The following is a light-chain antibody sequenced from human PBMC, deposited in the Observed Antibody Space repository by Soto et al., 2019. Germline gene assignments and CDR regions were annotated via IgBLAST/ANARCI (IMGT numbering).Light chain of an antibody. CDR2: DVS. CDR3: CSYAGSYTLI. V-gene: IGLV2-11*01. CDR1: SSDVGGYNY. J-gene: IGLJ2*01. Sequence: QSALTQPRSVSGSPGQSVTISCTGTSSDVGGYNYVSWYQQHPGKAPKLMIYDVSKWPSGVPDRFSGSKSGNTASLTISGLQTEDEADYYCCSYAGSYTLIFGGGTKLTVL.